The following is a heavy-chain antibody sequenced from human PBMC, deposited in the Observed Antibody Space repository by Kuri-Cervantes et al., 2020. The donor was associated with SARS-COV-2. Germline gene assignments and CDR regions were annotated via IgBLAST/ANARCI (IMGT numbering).Heavy chain of an antibody. Sequence: GESLKISCAASGFTFSNYAIHWVRQAPGKGLEWVAGMSGGGGDTHYADSVKGRFTISRDNSKNTLYLQMNSLRAEDTAVYYCAKDLPGTTLQDYYYYGMDVWGQGTTVTVSS. D-gene: IGHD1-7*01. CDR3: AKDLPGTTLQDYYYYGMDV. CDR2: MSGGGGDT. V-gene: IGHV3-23*01. CDR1: GFTFSNYA. J-gene: IGHJ6*02.